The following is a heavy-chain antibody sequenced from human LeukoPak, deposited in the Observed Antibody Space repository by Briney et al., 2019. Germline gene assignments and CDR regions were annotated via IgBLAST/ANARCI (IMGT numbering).Heavy chain of an antibody. Sequence: SETLSLTCTVSGGSISSYYWSWIRQPPGKGLEWIGYIYYSGSTNYNPSLKSRVTISVDTSKNQFSLKLSSVTAADTAVYYCARAKNDYLGYYYMDVWGKGTTVTVSS. J-gene: IGHJ6*03. V-gene: IGHV4-59*01. D-gene: IGHD2/OR15-2a*01. CDR2: IYYSGST. CDR1: GGSISSYY. CDR3: ARAKNDYLGYYYMDV.